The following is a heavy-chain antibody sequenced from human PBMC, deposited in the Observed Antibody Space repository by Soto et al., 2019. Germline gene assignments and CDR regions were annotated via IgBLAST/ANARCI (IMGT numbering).Heavy chain of an antibody. CDR3: AKDRDGYTNQVDY. J-gene: IGHJ4*02. V-gene: IGHV3-23*01. CDR1: GFTFGNYG. CDR2: ITGRGSYT. Sequence: VSLRLSCSASGFTFGNYGMSWVRQAPGKGLEWVSAITGRGSYTYYADSVRGRFTISRDNSKNTMSLQMNSLSAEDTAIYYCAKDRDGYTNQVDYWGQGTLVTVSS. D-gene: IGHD5-12*01.